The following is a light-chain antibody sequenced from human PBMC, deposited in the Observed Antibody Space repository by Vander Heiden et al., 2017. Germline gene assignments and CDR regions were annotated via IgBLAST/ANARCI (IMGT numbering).Light chain of an antibody. V-gene: IGKV2-28*01. CDR1: QSLLHSNGYNY. J-gene: IGKJ1*01. CDR3: MQALQTPRT. Sequence: QSPLSLPVTPGEPASISCRSSQSLLHSNGYNYLDWYLQKPGQSPQLLIYLGSNRASGVPDRFSGSGSGTDFTLKISRLEAEDVGVYYCMQALQTPRTCGQGTKVEIK. CDR2: LGS.